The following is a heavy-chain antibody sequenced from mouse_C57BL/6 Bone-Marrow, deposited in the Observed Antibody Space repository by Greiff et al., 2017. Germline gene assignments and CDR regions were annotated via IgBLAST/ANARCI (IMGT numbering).Heavy chain of an antibody. CDR1: GYTFTSYW. CDR3: ARRDYSERESLAWFSY. Sequence: QVQLQQPGAELVKPGASVKMSCKASGYTFTSYWITWVKQRPGQGLEWIGDIYPGSGSTNYNEKFKSKATLTVDTSSSTAYMQLSSLTSEDSAVYYCARRDYSERESLAWFSYWGQGTLVTVSA. V-gene: IGHV1-55*01. J-gene: IGHJ3*01. D-gene: IGHD2-4*01. CDR2: IYPGSGST.